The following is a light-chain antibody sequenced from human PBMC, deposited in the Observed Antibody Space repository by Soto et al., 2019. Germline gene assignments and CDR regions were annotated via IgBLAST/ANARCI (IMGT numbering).Light chain of an antibody. V-gene: IGKV3-15*01. CDR1: QSINTN. J-gene: IGKJ3*01. Sequence: DIVMTQSPATRSVSPGERATLSCRASQSINTNLSWYQQKPGQAPRLLIYGASTRATVIPARFSGSGSGTEVPLTISGLQADDFAVYYCQQYHHWPPKVTFGPGTRVDI. CDR3: QQYHHWPPKVT. CDR2: GAS.